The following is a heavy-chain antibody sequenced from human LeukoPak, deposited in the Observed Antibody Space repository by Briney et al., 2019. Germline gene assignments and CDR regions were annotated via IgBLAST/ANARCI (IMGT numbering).Heavy chain of an antibody. D-gene: IGHD6-13*01. CDR3: AKGTTIAAAGTPFDY. CDR1: GFTFDDYT. V-gene: IGHV3-43*01. Sequence: PGGSLRLSCAASGFTFDDYTMHWVRQAPGKGLEWVSLISWDGGSTYYADSVKGQFTISRDNSKNSLYLQMNSLRTEDTALYYCAKGTTIAAAGTPFDYWGQGTLVTVSS. J-gene: IGHJ4*02. CDR2: ISWDGGST.